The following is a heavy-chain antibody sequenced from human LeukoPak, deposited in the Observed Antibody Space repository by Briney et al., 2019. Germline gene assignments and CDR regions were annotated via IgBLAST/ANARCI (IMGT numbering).Heavy chain of an antibody. CDR3: ARPSCSSTSCYEGNAFDI. J-gene: IGHJ3*02. D-gene: IGHD2-2*01. Sequence: GRSLRLSCAASGFTFSSYAMHWVRQAPGKGLEWVAVISYDGSNKYYADSVKGRFTISRDNPKNTLYLQMNSLRAEDTAVYYCARPSCSSTSCYEGNAFDIWGQGTMVTVSS. V-gene: IGHV3-30*04. CDR2: ISYDGSNK. CDR1: GFTFSSYA.